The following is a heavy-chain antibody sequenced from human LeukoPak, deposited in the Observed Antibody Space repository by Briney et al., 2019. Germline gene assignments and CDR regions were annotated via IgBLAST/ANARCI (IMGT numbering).Heavy chain of an antibody. CDR1: GGTFNSYA. CDR3: ARALGGGGDAFDI. CDR2: IIPIFGTA. Sequence: SVKVSCKASGGTFNSYAISWVRQAPGQGLEGMGGIIPIFGTANYAQKLQGRVTITTDEYTSTAYMEMSSLRSEDTAVYYCARALGGGGDAFDIWGQGTMVTVSS. V-gene: IGHV1-69*05. J-gene: IGHJ3*02. D-gene: IGHD3-10*01.